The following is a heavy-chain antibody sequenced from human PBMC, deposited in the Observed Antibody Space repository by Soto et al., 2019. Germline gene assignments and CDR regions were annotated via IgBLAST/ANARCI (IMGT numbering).Heavy chain of an antibody. J-gene: IGHJ4*02. CDR2: ISWNSGSI. D-gene: IGHD6-19*01. CDR1: GFTFDDYA. V-gene: IGHV3-9*01. CDR3: ANDVRGQWLARGEY. Sequence: EVQLVESGGGLVQPGRSLRLSCAASGFTFDDYAMHWVRQAPGKGLEWVSGISWNSGSIGYADSVKGRFTISRDNAKNSLYLQMNSLRAEDTALYYCANDVRGQWLARGEYWGQGTLVTVSS.